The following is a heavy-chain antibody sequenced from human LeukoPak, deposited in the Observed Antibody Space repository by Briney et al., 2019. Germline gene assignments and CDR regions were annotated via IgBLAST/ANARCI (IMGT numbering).Heavy chain of an antibody. V-gene: IGHV1-2*02. CDR1: GYTFTGYY. J-gene: IGHJ6*02. Sequence: ASVKVSCKASGYTFTGYYMHWVRQAPGQGLEWMGWINPNSGGTNYAQKFQGRVTMTRDTSISTAYMELSRLRSDDTAVYYCARVPSDIVVVPALHYYGMDVWGQGTTVTVSS. D-gene: IGHD2-2*01. CDR2: INPNSGGT. CDR3: ARVPSDIVVVPALHYYGMDV.